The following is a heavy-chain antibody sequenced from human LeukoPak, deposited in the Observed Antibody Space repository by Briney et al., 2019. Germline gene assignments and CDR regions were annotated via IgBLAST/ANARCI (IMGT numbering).Heavy chain of an antibody. CDR3: AKDKGSGSYYDFWSGYGVDP. CDR1: GFTFSSYG. CDR2: IWYDGSNE. J-gene: IGHJ5*02. D-gene: IGHD3-3*01. Sequence: GRSLRLSCAASGFTFSSYGMHWVRQAPGKGLEWVAVIWYDGSNEYYADSVKGRFTISRDNSKNTLYLQMNGLRAEDTAVYYCAKDKGSGSYYDFWSGYGVDPWGQGTLVTVSS. V-gene: IGHV3-33*06.